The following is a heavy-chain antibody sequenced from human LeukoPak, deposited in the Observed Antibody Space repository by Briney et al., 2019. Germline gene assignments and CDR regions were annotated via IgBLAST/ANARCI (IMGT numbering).Heavy chain of an antibody. CDR3: ARDSGYYTFDY. J-gene: IGHJ4*02. D-gene: IGHD3-3*01. CDR1: GGSFSGNY. Sequence: SETLSLTCAVYGGSFSGNYWSWIRQPPGKGLEWIGEINYSGSTNYNPSLKSRVTMSVDTSKNQFSLKLSSVTAADSAVYYCARDSGYYTFDYWGQGTLVTVSS. V-gene: IGHV4-34*01. CDR2: INYSGST.